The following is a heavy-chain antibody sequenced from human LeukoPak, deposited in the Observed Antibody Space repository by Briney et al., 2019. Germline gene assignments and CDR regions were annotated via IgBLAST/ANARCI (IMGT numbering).Heavy chain of an antibody. J-gene: IGHJ4*02. Sequence: SETLSLTCTASGGSISSYYWSWIRQPPGKGLEWIGYIYYSGSTNYNPSLKSRVTISVDTSRNQFSLKLSSVTAADTAVYYCARHPWLSLNYFDYWGQGTLVTVSS. CDR1: GGSISSYY. V-gene: IGHV4-59*08. D-gene: IGHD3-22*01. CDR3: ARHPWLSLNYFDY. CDR2: IYYSGST.